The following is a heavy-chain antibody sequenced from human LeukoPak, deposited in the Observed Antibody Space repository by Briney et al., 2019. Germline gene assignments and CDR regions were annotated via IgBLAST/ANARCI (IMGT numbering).Heavy chain of an antibody. CDR1: GFTFSSYS. V-gene: IGHV3-21*01. CDR3: ARRLGSSASGAFDI. J-gene: IGHJ3*02. Sequence: GGSLRLSCAASGFTFSSYSMNWVRQAPGKGLEWVSSISSSSSYIYYADSVKGRFTISRGNAKNSLYLQMNSLRAEDTAVYYCARRLGSSASGAFDIWGQGTMVTVSS. CDR2: ISSSSSYI. D-gene: IGHD3-10*01.